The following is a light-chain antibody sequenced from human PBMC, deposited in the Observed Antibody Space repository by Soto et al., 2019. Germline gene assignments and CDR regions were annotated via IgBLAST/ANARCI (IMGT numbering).Light chain of an antibody. Sequence: QSALTQPRSVSGSPGQSVTISCTGTKSDLGAYNYVSWYQQHPGRAPKLVIYKVSDRPSGVSTRFSASKSGNTASLTISGLQAEDEADYYCSSYSTTTTPQWVFGGGTKLTVL. CDR3: SSYSTTTTPQWV. J-gene: IGLJ3*02. CDR2: KVS. CDR1: KSDLGAYNY. V-gene: IGLV2-11*01.